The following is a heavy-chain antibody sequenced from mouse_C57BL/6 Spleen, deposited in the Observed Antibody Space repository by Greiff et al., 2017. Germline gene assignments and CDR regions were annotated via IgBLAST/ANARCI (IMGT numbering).Heavy chain of an antibody. Sequence: VKLQQSGAELVRPGASVTLSCKASGYTFTDYEMHWVKQTPVHGLEWIGAIDPETGGTAYNQKFKGKAILTADKSSSTAYMELRSLTSEDSAVYYCTTTVVALYAMDYWGQGTSVTVSS. D-gene: IGHD1-1*01. CDR2: IDPETGGT. J-gene: IGHJ4*01. CDR1: GYTFTDYE. CDR3: TTTVVALYAMDY. V-gene: IGHV1-15*01.